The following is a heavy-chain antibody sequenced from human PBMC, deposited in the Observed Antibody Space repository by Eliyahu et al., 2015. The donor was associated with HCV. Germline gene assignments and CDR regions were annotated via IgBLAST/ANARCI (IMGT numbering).Heavy chain of an antibody. V-gene: IGHV1-69*01. CDR2: IIPVIGEA. CDR1: GGTFSSSA. D-gene: IGHD2-15*01. J-gene: IGHJ6*03. Sequence: QVQLVQSGAEVKKPGSSVKVSCKASGGTFSSSAISWVRQAPGQRLEYMGGIIPVIGEAVYTQKFQGRVTITADESTRTAYMELRRLRSEDTAVYYCARGGDCGGGSWSPLANCLDSGHYYYYYLDVWGKGTTVTVSS. CDR3: ARGGDCGGGSWSPLANCLDSGHYYYYYLDV.